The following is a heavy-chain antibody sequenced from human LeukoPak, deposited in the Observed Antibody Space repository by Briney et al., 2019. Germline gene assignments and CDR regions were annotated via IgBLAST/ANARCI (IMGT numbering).Heavy chain of an antibody. CDR2: ISGGGGNT. Sequence: GGSLRLSCAASGFTFSSYVMSWVRQAPGKGLEWVSAISGGGGNTCYADSVKGRFTISRDNSKNTLYLQMNSLRAEDTAVYYCAKSGHDSSGYYRPYYFDYWGQGTLVTVSS. CDR3: AKSGHDSSGYYRPYYFDY. D-gene: IGHD3-22*01. J-gene: IGHJ4*02. V-gene: IGHV3-23*01. CDR1: GFTFSSYV.